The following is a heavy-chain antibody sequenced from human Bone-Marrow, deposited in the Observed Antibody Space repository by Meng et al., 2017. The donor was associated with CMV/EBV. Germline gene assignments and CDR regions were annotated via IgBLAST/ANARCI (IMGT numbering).Heavy chain of an antibody. J-gene: IGHJ5*02. CDR3: AKRNYGDSVRWFDP. CDR2: MNPNSGNT. V-gene: IGHV1-8*02. D-gene: IGHD4-17*01. Sequence: SGYTFTSYYMHWVRQATGQGLEWMGWMNPNSGNTGYAQKFQGRVAMTRDTSITTAYMELNSLTSEDTAVYYCAKRNYGDSVRWFDPWGLGTLVTVSS. CDR1: GYTFTSYY.